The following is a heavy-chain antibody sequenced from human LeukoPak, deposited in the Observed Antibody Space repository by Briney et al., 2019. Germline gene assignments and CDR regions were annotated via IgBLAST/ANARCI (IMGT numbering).Heavy chain of an antibody. CDR2: MNPNSGNT. Sequence: GASVKVSCKASGYTFASYDINWVRQATGQGLEWMGWMNPNSGNTGYAQKFQGRVTMTRNTSISTAYMELSSLRSEDTAVYYCARASGSYWPYYYYYMDVWGKGTTVTTSS. CDR1: GYTFASYD. CDR3: ARASGSYWPYYYYYMDV. D-gene: IGHD1-26*01. J-gene: IGHJ6*03. V-gene: IGHV1-8*01.